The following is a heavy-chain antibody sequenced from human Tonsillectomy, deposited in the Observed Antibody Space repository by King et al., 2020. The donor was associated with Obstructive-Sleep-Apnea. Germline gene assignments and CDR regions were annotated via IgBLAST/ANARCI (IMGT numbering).Heavy chain of an antibody. J-gene: IGHJ1*01. CDR2: ISYYGSNK. Sequence: VQLVESGGGVVQPGRSLRLSCVASGFSFSDYAMHWVRQAPGKGLEWVALISYYGSNKYYADSGKGRFTISGDNSKNKLYLQMNRLRVEDTAGYYCARDTRIRGGYYGGDEYFHHWGQGTLVSVSS. D-gene: IGHD3-22*01. CDR3: ARDTRIRGGYYGGDEYFHH. V-gene: IGHV3-30*04. CDR1: GFSFSDYA.